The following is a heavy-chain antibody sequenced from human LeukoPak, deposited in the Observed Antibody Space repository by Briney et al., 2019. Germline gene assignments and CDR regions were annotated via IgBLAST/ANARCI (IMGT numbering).Heavy chain of an antibody. V-gene: IGHV3-7*01. Sequence: PGGSLRLSCAASGFTFSNYWMSWVCQAPGKGLEWVANIKEDGSEKYYVDSVKGRFTISRDNAKNSLYLQMNSLRAEDTAVYYCARDHEYRGSFLFDYWGQGTLVTVSS. CDR3: ARDHEYRGSFLFDY. D-gene: IGHD1-26*01. CDR2: IKEDGSEK. CDR1: GFTFSNYW. J-gene: IGHJ4*02.